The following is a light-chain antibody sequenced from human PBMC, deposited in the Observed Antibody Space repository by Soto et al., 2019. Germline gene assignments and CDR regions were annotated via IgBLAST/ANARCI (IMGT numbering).Light chain of an antibody. CDR2: AAS. CDR3: QQSYSTPQIT. CDR1: QSISSY. V-gene: IGKV1-39*01. J-gene: IGKJ5*01. Sequence: EIQMTQSPSYLSTSVGDRIPITCRASQSISSYLNWYQQKPGKAPKLLIYAASSLQSGVPSRFSGSGSGTDFTLTISSLQPEDFATYYCQQSYSTPQITFGQGTRLEIK.